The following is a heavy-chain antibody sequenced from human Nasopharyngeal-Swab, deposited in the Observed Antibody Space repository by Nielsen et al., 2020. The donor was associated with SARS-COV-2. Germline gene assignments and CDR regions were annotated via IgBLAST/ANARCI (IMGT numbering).Heavy chain of an antibody. CDR2: ISGGGGRT. CDR3: AKERRATIFGAVDAFDI. J-gene: IGHJ3*02. V-gene: IGHV3-23*01. CDR1: GFTFGSYA. D-gene: IGHD3-3*01. Sequence: GGSLRLSCAASGFTFGSYALSWVRQAPGKGLEYISGGGGRTYYADSVKGRFTISRDNSKNTVYLQMNSLRAEDTAVYYCAKERRATIFGAVDAFDIWGQGTMVTVSP.